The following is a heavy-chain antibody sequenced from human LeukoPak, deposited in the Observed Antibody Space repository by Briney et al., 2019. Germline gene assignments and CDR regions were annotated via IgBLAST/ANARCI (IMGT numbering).Heavy chain of an antibody. CDR1: GYTFTAYG. D-gene: IGHD3-16*01. J-gene: IGHJ4*02. CDR2: ISANNGNT. CDR3: SRDDGPFGGVRFDH. Sequence: ASVKVSCKASGYTFTAYGISWVRQAPGQGLEWMGWISANNGNTNYAQKAQGRVTMTRDPSTSTAYMELRSLRYDDTAVYYCSRDDGPFGGVRFDHWGQGTLVTVSS. V-gene: IGHV1-18*01.